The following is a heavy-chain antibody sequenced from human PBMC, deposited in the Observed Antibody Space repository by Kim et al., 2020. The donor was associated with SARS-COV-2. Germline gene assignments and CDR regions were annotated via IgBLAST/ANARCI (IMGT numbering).Heavy chain of an antibody. CDR2: ISYDGSNK. CDR3: AKDIGGCSGGSCYQY. Sequence: GGSLRLSCAASGFTFSSYGMHWVRQAPGKGLEWVAVISYDGSNKYYADSVKGRFTISRDNSKNTLYLQMNSLRAEDTAVYYCAKDIGGCSGGSCYQYWGQGTLVTVSS. D-gene: IGHD2-15*01. V-gene: IGHV3-30*18. CDR1: GFTFSSYG. J-gene: IGHJ4*02.